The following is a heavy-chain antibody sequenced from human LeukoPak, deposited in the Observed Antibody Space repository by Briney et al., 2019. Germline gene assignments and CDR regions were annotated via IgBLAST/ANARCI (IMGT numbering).Heavy chain of an antibody. J-gene: IGHJ4*02. V-gene: IGHV1-8*03. CDR3: ARTTSMTASGYDY. CDR2: INPDTGDK. CDR1: GYTFTNYH. Sequence: ASVKVSCKAAGYTFTNYHINWERQASGQGLEWMTWINPDTGDKGYARKFQDRVTITTDTSISTAYMELSSLSSEDTAVYFCARTTSMTASGYDYWGQGTLVTVSS. D-gene: IGHD2-21*02.